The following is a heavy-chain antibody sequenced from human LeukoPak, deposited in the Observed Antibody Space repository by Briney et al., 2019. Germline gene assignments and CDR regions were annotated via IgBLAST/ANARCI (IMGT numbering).Heavy chain of an antibody. Sequence: ASVKVSCKASGGTFSSYAISWVRQVPGQGLEWMGGIIPIFGTANYAQKFQGRVTITTDESTSTAYMELSSLRSEDTAVYYCARDPISYCSSTSCHNWFDPWGQGTLVTVSS. J-gene: IGHJ5*02. CDR1: GGTFSSYA. CDR3: ARDPISYCSSTSCHNWFDP. D-gene: IGHD2-2*01. CDR2: IIPIFGTA. V-gene: IGHV1-69*05.